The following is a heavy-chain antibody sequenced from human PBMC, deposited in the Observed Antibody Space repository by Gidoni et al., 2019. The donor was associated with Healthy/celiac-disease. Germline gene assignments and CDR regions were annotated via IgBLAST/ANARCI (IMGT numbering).Heavy chain of an antibody. CDR2: IIPIFGTA. V-gene: IGHV1-69*01. CDR1: GGTFSSYA. CDR3: ARTHSDYDYVWGSYRIPLYFDY. Sequence: GSSVKVSCKASGGTFSSYAISWVRQAPGQGLEWMGGIIPIFGTANYAQKFQGRVTITADESTSTAYMELSSLRSEDTAVYYCARTHSDYDYVWGSYRIPLYFDYWGQGTLVTVSS. D-gene: IGHD3-16*02. J-gene: IGHJ4*02.